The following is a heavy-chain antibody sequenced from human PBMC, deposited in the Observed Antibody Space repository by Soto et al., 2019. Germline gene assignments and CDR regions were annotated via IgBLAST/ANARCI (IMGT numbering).Heavy chain of an antibody. D-gene: IGHD5-12*01. Sequence: SETLSLTCTVSGDSITSGTYYWAWIRQPPGKGLEWIASIYYNGNTVYNPSLSSRVTISADTAKNQFSLNLTSVTAADTARYFCVGYTASHNWFDPWGQGTLVTVSS. J-gene: IGHJ5*02. V-gene: IGHV4-39*01. CDR1: GDSITSGTYY. CDR2: IYYNGNT. CDR3: VGYTASHNWFDP.